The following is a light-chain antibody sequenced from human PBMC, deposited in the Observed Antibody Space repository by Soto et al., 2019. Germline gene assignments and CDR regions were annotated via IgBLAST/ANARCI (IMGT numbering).Light chain of an antibody. J-gene: IGLJ3*02. CDR3: CSYAGSYTLV. Sequence: QSALTQPRSVSGSPGQSVTISCTGTSSDVGGYNYVSWYQQHPVKAPKLMIYDVSKRPSGFPDRFSGAKSGNTASLTSSGLQAEDEADYYCCSYAGSYTLVFGGGTKLTVL. CDR2: DVS. CDR1: SSDVGGYNY. V-gene: IGLV2-11*01.